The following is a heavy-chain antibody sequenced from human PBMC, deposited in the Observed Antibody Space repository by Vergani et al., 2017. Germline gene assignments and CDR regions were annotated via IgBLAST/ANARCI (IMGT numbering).Heavy chain of an antibody. CDR2: IYNSGNT. Sequence: QVQLQESGPGLVKPSQTLSLTCNVSGFSLSSGDLSWSWIRQPPGKGLEWIGYIYNSGNTLYSPSLKSRVTISIDTSKNQFSLKLKSVTAADTAVYFCATTRDGGNSVDYWGQGTLVAVSS. V-gene: IGHV4-30-4*08. CDR3: ATTRDGGNSVDY. D-gene: IGHD4-23*01. CDR1: GFSLSSGDLS. J-gene: IGHJ4*02.